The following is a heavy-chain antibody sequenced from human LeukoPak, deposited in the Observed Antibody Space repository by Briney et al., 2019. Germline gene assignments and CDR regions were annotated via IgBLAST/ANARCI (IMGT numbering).Heavy chain of an antibody. J-gene: IGHJ3*02. D-gene: IGHD1-20*01. CDR3: ASQTLTDDAFDI. Sequence: SETLSLTCTVSGGSVSSGTYYWNWLRQPAEKGLEWIGRIYTSGKTNYNPSLKSRVTISVDTSKNQFSLKLTSVTAADTAVYYCASQTLTDDAFDIWGQGTMVTVSS. V-gene: IGHV4-61*02. CDR1: GGSVSSGTYY. CDR2: IYTSGKT.